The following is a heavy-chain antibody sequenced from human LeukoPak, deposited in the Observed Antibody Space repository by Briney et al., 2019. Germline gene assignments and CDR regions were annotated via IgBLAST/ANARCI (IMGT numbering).Heavy chain of an antibody. CDR1: VDSISTSTFY. J-gene: IGHJ4*02. V-gene: IGHV4-39*01. CDR2: IYYSGST. CDR3: ASRPVQLWSDH. Sequence: SETLSLTCTVSVDSISTSTFYWGWIRQPPGKGLEWIGSIYYSGSTYYNPSLKSRVTMFVDTSKNQFSLKLNSVTAADTAVYFCASRPVQLWSDHWGQGTLVTVSS. D-gene: IGHD5-18*01.